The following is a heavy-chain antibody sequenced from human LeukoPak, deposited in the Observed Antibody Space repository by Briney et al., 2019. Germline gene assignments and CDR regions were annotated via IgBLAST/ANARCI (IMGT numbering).Heavy chain of an antibody. V-gene: IGHV4-39*01. J-gene: IGHJ4*02. CDR2: IYYSGST. D-gene: IGHD6-19*01. Sequence: PSETLSLTCTVSGGSISGSSYYWGWIRQPPGKGLEWIGSIYYSGSTYYNPSLKSRVTISVDTSKNQFSLKLSSVTAADTAVYYCARQSIAVARWGQGTLVTVSS. CDR3: ARQSIAVAR. CDR1: GGSISGSSYY.